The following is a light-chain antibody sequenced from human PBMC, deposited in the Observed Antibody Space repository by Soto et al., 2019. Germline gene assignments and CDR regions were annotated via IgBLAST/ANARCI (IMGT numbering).Light chain of an antibody. CDR2: DVT. CDR3: SSYTSSSTLVV. J-gene: IGLJ2*01. Sequence: QSVLTQPASVSGSPGQSITISCTGASGDIGGYNYVSWYQQHPGKAPKLMIYDVTNRPSGVSNRFSGSKSGNTASLSISGIQAEDEADYYCSSYTSSSTLVVFGGGTKLTVL. CDR1: SGDIGGYNY. V-gene: IGLV2-14*01.